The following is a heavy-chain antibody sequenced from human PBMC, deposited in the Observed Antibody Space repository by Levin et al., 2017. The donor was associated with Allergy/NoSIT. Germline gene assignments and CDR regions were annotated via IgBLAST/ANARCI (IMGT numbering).Heavy chain of an antibody. CDR1: GFTFSSYS. D-gene: IGHD1-26*01. V-gene: IGHV3-21*01. CDR2: ISSSSSYI. J-gene: IGHJ4*02. Sequence: PGESLKISCAASGFTFSSYSMNWVRQAPGKGLEWVSSISSSSSYIYYADSVKGRFTISRDNAKNSLYLQMNSLRAEDTAVYYCARDSEVGYFDYWGQGTLVTVSS. CDR3: ARDSEVGYFDY.